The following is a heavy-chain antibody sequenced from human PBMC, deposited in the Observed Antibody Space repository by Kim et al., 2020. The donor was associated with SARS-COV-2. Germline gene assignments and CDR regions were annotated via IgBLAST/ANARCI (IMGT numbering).Heavy chain of an antibody. CDR3: AKDLAPSYGSGSYYKPLWYFDL. D-gene: IGHD3-10*01. Sequence: GGSLRLSCAASGFTFSSYAMSWVRQAPGKGLEWVSAISGSGGSTYYADSVKGRFTISRDNSKNTLYLQMNSLRAEDTAVYYCAKDLAPSYGSGSYYKPLWYFDLWGRGTLVTVSS. CDR2: ISGSGGST. V-gene: IGHV3-23*01. J-gene: IGHJ2*01. CDR1: GFTFSSYA.